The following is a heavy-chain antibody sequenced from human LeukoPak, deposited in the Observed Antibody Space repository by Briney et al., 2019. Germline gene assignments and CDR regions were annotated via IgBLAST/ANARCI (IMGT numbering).Heavy chain of an antibody. CDR1: GFTFISYA. Sequence: GGSLRLSCAASGFTFISYAMSWVRQAPGKGLEWVSSISGSGGRTSYADSVQGRFTISRDNSKNTLYLQMNSLRAEDTAVYYCARALYSSSWEDYWGQGTLVTVSS. CDR3: ARALYSSSWEDY. V-gene: IGHV3-23*01. D-gene: IGHD6-13*01. J-gene: IGHJ4*02. CDR2: ISGSGGRT.